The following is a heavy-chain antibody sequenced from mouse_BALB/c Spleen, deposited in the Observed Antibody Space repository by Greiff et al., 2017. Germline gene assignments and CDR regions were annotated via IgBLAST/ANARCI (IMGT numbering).Heavy chain of an antibody. Sequence: QVQLQQSGAELMKPGASVKISCKATGYTFSSYWIAWVKPRPGHGLEWIGEILPGSGSTNYNEKFKGKATFTADTSSNTAYMQLSSLTSEDSAVYYCAREGGGYDGRAWLGDWGQGTLGTVSA. CDR1: GYTFSSYW. V-gene: IGHV1-9*01. CDR3: AREGGGYDGRAWLGD. J-gene: IGHJ3*01. D-gene: IGHD2-2*01. CDR2: ILPGSGST.